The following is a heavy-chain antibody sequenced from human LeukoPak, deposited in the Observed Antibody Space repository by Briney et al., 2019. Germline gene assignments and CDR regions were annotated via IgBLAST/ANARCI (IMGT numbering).Heavy chain of an antibody. CDR2: VLYDESLK. D-gene: IGHD3-10*01. Sequence: PGGSLRLSCAASGFPFSRCDMHWLRQAPGKGLEWVAFVLYDESLKYYADSVKGRFTISRDNAKNSLYLQMNSLRAEDTAVYYCARRVWFGELPNDYWGQGTLVTVSS. CDR1: GFPFSRCD. J-gene: IGHJ4*02. V-gene: IGHV3-30*02. CDR3: ARRVWFGELPNDY.